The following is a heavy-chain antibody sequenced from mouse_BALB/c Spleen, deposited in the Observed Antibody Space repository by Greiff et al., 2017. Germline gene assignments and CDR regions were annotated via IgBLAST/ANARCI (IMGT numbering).Heavy chain of an antibody. CDR2: ISSGGSYT. V-gene: IGHV5-6-4*01. CDR3: TREGKCGNYVDY. D-gene: IGHD2-10*02. Sequence: EVKLVESGGGLVKPGGSLKLSCAASGFTFSSYTMSWVRQTPEKRLEWVATISSGGSYTYYPDSVKGRFTISRDNAKNTLYLQMSSLRSEDTAMYYCTREGKCGNYVDYWGQGTTLTVAS. CDR1: GFTFSSYT. J-gene: IGHJ2*01.